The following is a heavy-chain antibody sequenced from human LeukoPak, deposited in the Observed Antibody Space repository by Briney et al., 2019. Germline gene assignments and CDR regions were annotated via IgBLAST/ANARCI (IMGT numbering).Heavy chain of an antibody. CDR2: ISGSSSAI. J-gene: IGHJ5*02. CDR1: GFTFSAYN. Sequence: TGGSLRLSCAASGFTFSAYNMIWVRQAPGKGLEWLSYISGSSSAIYYADSVQGRFTISRDNAKNSLSLQMSSLRVEDTAVYYCVRDRTLGVRDGFILAWGQGTLVTVSS. D-gene: IGHD5-24*01. CDR3: VRDRTLGVRDGFILA. V-gene: IGHV3-48*01.